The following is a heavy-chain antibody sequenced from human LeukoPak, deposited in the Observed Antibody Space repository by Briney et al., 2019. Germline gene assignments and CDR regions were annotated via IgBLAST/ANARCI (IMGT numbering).Heavy chain of an antibody. CDR3: AKDDYYGSGSYYNVAFDI. Sequence: GGSLRLSCAASGFTFSSYAMSWVRQALGKGLEWVSAISGSGGSTYYADSVKGRFTISRDNSKNTLYLQMNSLRAEDTAVYYCAKDDYYGSGSYYNVAFDIWGQGTMVTVSS. V-gene: IGHV3-23*01. J-gene: IGHJ3*02. CDR2: ISGSGGST. D-gene: IGHD3-10*01. CDR1: GFTFSSYA.